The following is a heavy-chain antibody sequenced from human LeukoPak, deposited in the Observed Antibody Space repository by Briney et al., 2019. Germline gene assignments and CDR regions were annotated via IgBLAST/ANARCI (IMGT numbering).Heavy chain of an antibody. V-gene: IGHV3-33*08. D-gene: IGHD3-3*01. Sequence: PGGSLRLSCAASGFTFSNYAMHWVRQAPGKGLEWVAVIWYDGSNKYYADSVKGRFTISRDNSKNTLYLQMNSLRAEDTAVYYCARGPTYYDFWSGYSTLDFWGQGTLVTVSS. CDR3: ARGPTYYDFWSGYSTLDF. CDR1: GFTFSNYA. J-gene: IGHJ4*02. CDR2: IWYDGSNK.